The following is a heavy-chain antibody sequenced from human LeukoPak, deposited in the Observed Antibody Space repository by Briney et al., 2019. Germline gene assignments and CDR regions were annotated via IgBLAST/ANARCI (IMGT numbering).Heavy chain of an antibody. D-gene: IGHD6-13*01. CDR2: IIPIFGTA. CDR3: ARDPGYSSSWYGLYYFDY. CDR1: GGTFSSYA. Sequence: SVKVSCKASGGTFSSYAISWVRQAPGQGLEWMGGIIPIFGTANYAQKFQGRVTITADESTSTAYMELSSLRSEDTAVYYCARDPGYSSSWYGLYYFDYWGQRTLVTVSS. V-gene: IGHV1-69*13. J-gene: IGHJ4*02.